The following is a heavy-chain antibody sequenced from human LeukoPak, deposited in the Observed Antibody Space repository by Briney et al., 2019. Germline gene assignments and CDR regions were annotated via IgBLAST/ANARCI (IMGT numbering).Heavy chain of an antibody. D-gene: IGHD6-13*01. V-gene: IGHV1-69*05. CDR2: IIPIFGTA. CDR1: GGTFSSYA. Sequence: ASVKVSCKASGGTFSSYAISWVRQAPGQGLEWMGGIIPIFGTANYAQKFQGRVTITTDESTSTAYMELSSLRSEDTAVYYCARVIAAAGIGWFDPWGQGTLDTVSS. CDR3: ARVIAAAGIGWFDP. J-gene: IGHJ5*02.